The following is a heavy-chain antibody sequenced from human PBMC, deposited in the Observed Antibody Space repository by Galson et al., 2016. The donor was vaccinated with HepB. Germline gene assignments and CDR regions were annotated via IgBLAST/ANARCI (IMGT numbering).Heavy chain of an antibody. D-gene: IGHD1-20*01. J-gene: IGHJ1*01. CDR1: GFSLSTAGVG. CDR3: AHRQGGYNWNDGTFEN. V-gene: IGHV2-5*02. CDR2: IYWDNDK. Sequence: PALVKPTQTLTLTCPFSGFSLSTAGVGVGWIRQPPGRALECLALIYWDNDKRYNPSLRGRLTITKDTSRNQVIHTMTFMHPMHTATDSCAHRQGGYNWNDGTFENWGQGTLVTVSS.